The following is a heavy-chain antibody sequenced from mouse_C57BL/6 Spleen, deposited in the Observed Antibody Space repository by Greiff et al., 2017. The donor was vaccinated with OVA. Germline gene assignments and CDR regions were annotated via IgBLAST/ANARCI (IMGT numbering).Heavy chain of an antibody. J-gene: IGHJ3*01. CDR2: IDPSDSET. Sequence: QVQLQQPGAELVRPGSSVKLSCKASGYTFTSYWMHWVKQRPIQGLEWIGNIDPSDSETHYNQKFKDKATLTVDKSSSTAYMQLSSLTSEDSAVYYCAREGLTSPFAYWGQGTPVTVSA. CDR3: AREGLTSPFAY. D-gene: IGHD4-1*01. CDR1: GYTFTSYW. V-gene: IGHV1-52*01.